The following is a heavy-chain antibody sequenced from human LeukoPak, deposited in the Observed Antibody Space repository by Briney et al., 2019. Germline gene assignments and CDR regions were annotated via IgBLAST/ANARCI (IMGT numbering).Heavy chain of an antibody. CDR1: GGSISSGSYY. J-gene: IGHJ5*02. Sequence: SETLSLTCTVSGGSISSGSYYWSWIRQPAGKGLKRIGRIYASGSTNYNPSLKSRVTTSVDTSKNQFSLRLSSVTATDTAMYYCARHGWDYPSGTYYTFDPWGQGTLVTVSS. V-gene: IGHV4-61*02. CDR3: ARHGWDYPSGTYYTFDP. CDR2: IYASGST. D-gene: IGHD3-10*01.